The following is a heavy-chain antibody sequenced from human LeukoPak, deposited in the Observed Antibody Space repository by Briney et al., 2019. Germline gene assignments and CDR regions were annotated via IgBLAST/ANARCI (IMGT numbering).Heavy chain of an antibody. CDR1: GFMSSGYW. CDR2: ISSSGSTI. D-gene: IGHD3-22*01. CDR3: ARDKHYDSSGYYNY. J-gene: IGHJ4*02. V-gene: IGHV3-11*01. Sequence: GGSLRLSCAASGFMSSGYWMSWIRQAPGNGLEWVSYISSSGSTIYYADSVKGRFTISRDNAKNSLYLQMNSLRAEDTAVYYCARDKHYDSSGYYNYWGQGTLVTVSS.